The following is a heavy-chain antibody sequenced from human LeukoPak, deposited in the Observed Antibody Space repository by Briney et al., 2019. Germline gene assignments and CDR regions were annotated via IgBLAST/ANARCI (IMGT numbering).Heavy chain of an antibody. Sequence: PSETLSLTCTVSGGSISSYYWSWIRQPPGKGLEWIGYIYYSGSTNYNPSLKSRVTISVDTSKNQFSLKLSSVTAADTAVYYCASRGGPTTGTTSYYYYMDVWGKGTTVTVSS. J-gene: IGHJ6*03. CDR2: IYYSGST. CDR3: ASRGGPTTGTTSYYYYMDV. CDR1: GGSISSYY. V-gene: IGHV4-59*01. D-gene: IGHD1-7*01.